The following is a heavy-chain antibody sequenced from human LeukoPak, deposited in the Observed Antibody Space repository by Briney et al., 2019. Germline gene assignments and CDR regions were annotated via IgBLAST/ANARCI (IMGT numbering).Heavy chain of an antibody. Sequence: GGSLRLSCAASGFTFSSYEMDWVRQAPGKGLEWVSYISSSGTTIYHPDSVKGRFTISRDNAKNSLYLHMDSLRVEDTAVYYCARDPYSGDYGAYYYYYMDVWGKGTTVTISS. CDR2: ISSSGTTI. D-gene: IGHD1-26*01. V-gene: IGHV3-48*03. J-gene: IGHJ6*03. CDR3: ARDPYSGDYGAYYYYYMDV. CDR1: GFTFSSYE.